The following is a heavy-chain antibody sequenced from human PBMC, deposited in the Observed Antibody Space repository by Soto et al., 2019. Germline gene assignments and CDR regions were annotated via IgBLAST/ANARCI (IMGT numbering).Heavy chain of an antibody. D-gene: IGHD3-16*01. CDR3: AREFGPRGGAWFLDY. V-gene: IGHV3-33*01. CDR1: GFTFSSYG. J-gene: IGHJ4*02. CDR2: IWYDGSNK. Sequence: PXGSLRLSCAASGFTFSSYGMHWVRQAPGKGLEWVAVIWYDGSNKYYADSVKGRFTFSRDNSKNTLYLQMNSLRAEDTAVYYCAREFGPRGGAWFLDYWRQGTLVTVS.